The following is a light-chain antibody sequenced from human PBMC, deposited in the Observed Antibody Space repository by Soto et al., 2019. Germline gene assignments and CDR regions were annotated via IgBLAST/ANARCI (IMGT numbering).Light chain of an antibody. CDR3: QQLYIFPLT. J-gene: IGKJ5*01. CDR2: DAS. Sequence: DIQMTQSPSTLSASVGDRVTITCRASQSISSWLAWYQQTPGKAPKLLIYDASSLESGVPSRFSGGESGTEYTLTISSLQPEDSATYYCQQLYIFPLTFGQGTRLEIK. V-gene: IGKV1-5*01. CDR1: QSISSW.